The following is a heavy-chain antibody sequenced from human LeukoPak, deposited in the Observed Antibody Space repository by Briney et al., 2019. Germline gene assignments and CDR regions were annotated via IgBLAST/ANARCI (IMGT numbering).Heavy chain of an antibody. J-gene: IGHJ4*02. V-gene: IGHV3-7*01. D-gene: IGHD1-7*01. CDR2: IKQDGSEK. CDR3: ARSRWGITGTTRYFDY. Sequence: GGSLRLSCAASGFTFSSYWMSWVRQAPGKGLEWVANIKQDGSEKYYVDSVKGRFTISRDNAKNSLYLQMNSLRAEDTAVYYCARSRWGITGTTRYFDYWGQGTLVTVSS. CDR1: GFTFSSYW.